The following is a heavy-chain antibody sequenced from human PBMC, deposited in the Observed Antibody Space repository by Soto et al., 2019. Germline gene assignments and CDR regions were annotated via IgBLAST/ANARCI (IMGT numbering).Heavy chain of an antibody. J-gene: IGHJ4*02. Sequence: QAQLVQSGAEVKKPGASVKVSCRASGYTVSSYGYAWVRQAPGQGLEWMGWISAYNGDTNYAQKFKDRVTLTTDTSKTTAYMELRNLGSDDTAVYYCAKSGAYCTSITCLFDSFWGLGTLVTVSS. CDR2: ISAYNGDT. D-gene: IGHD2-21*01. CDR3: AKSGAYCTSITCLFDSF. CDR1: GYTVSSYG. V-gene: IGHV1-18*01.